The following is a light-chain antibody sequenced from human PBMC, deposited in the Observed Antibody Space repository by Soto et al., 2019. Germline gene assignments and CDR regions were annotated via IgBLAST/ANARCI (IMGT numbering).Light chain of an antibody. V-gene: IGKV3-15*01. CDR3: QQYNNWPRT. CDR1: ESVTSS. J-gene: IGKJ1*01. Sequence: EIVMTQSPATLSVSPGDRATLSCRASESVTSSLAWYHQKPGQAPRLLIYGASTRATGIPARFSGSGSGTEFTLTINSLQSEDFAVYYCQQYNNWPRTFGQGTKVEIK. CDR2: GAS.